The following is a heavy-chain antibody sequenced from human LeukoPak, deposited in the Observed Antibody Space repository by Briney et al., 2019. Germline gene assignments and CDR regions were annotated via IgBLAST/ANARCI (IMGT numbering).Heavy chain of an antibody. Sequence: SETLSLTCTVSGASVTSTVYCRAWLRQPPGKGLEWIGSIYDNGNTYYNPPLTSRVTLSLDTSKNQFSLRLSSVTAADTAVYYCAREEYAFNSYMDFWGKGTTVTVSS. CDR1: GASVTSTVYC. CDR3: AREEYAFNSYMDF. J-gene: IGHJ6*03. V-gene: IGHV4-39*07. D-gene: IGHD2-2*01. CDR2: IYDNGNT.